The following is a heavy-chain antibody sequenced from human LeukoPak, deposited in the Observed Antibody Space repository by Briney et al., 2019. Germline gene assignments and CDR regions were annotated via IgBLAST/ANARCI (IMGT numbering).Heavy chain of an antibody. Sequence: ASVKVSCKASGYTFTAYAMNWVRQAPGQGLEWMGWMNTNTGDPTFAQGFAGRFVFSLDTSVSTAYLQISSLKAEDTAVYYCARAFHYSHSPYSPGYNYIDPWGQGTLVTVSS. D-gene: IGHD1-1*01. CDR3: ARAFHYSHSPYSPGYNYIDP. J-gene: IGHJ5*02. CDR1: GYTFTAYA. CDR2: MNTNTGDP. V-gene: IGHV7-4-1*02.